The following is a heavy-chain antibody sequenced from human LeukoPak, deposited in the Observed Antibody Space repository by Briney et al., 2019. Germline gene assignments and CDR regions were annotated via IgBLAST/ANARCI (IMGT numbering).Heavy chain of an antibody. V-gene: IGHV3-74*01. Sequence: PGGSLRLSCAASGFTFSTSWMHWVRQAPGKGLVWVSRIKSDGSTTTYADSVKGRFTISRDNAKNTLFLQMNSLRAEDTAVYYCASGSFCTNGVCYEGFDYWGQGTLVSVSS. CDR3: ASGSFCTNGVCYEGFDY. CDR2: IKSDGSTT. CDR1: GFTFSTSW. D-gene: IGHD2-8*01. J-gene: IGHJ4*02.